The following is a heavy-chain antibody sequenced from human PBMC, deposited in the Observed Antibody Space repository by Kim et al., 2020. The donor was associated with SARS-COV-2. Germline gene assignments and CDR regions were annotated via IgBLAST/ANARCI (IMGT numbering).Heavy chain of an antibody. CDR1: GGSISSSSYY. D-gene: IGHD3-10*01. CDR2: IYYSGST. Sequence: SETLSLTCTVSGGSISSSSYYWGWIRQPPGKGLEWIGSIYYSGSTYYNPSLKSRVTISVDTSKNQFSLKLSSVTAADTAVYYCATGSLLLWFGELYYDAFDIWGQGTMVTVSS. CDR3: ATGSLLLWFGELYYDAFDI. J-gene: IGHJ3*02. V-gene: IGHV4-39*07.